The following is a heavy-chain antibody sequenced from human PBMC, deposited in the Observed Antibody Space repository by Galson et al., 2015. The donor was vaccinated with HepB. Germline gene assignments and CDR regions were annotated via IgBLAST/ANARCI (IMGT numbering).Heavy chain of an antibody. CDR2: IYPGDSDT. CDR1: GYSFTSYW. J-gene: IGHJ5*02. Sequence: QSGAEVKKPGESLKISCKGSGYSFTSYWNGWVRQMPGKGLEWMGIIYPGDSDTRYSPSFQGQVTISADKSISTAYLQWSSLKASDTAMYYCARVSYYGSGSPDNWFDPWGQGTLVTVSS. V-gene: IGHV5-51*03. CDR3: ARVSYYGSGSPDNWFDP. D-gene: IGHD3-10*01.